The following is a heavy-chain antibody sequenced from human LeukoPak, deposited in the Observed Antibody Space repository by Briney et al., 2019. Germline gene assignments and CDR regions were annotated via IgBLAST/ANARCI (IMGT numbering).Heavy chain of an antibody. CDR1: GFTFSSYA. Sequence: GGSLRLSCAATGFTFSSYAVSWVRQAPGKGLECVSAISGSGGDTYYADSVKGRFTISRDHSENTLYLHMNSLRTEDTAVYYCAQGYSSGWFPNWGQGSLVSVSS. CDR3: AQGYSSGWFPN. V-gene: IGHV3-23*01. CDR2: ISGSGGDT. J-gene: IGHJ4*02. D-gene: IGHD6-19*01.